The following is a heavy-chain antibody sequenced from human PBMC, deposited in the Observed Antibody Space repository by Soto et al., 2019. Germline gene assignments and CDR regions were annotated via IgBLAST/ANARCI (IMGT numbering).Heavy chain of an antibody. CDR2: IIPIFGTA. CDR3: ARDGPYSSGWRRFDY. CDR1: GGTFSSYA. J-gene: IGHJ4*02. D-gene: IGHD6-19*01. Sequence: GASVKVSCKASGGTFSSYAISCVRQAPGQGLEWMGGIIPIFGTANYAQKFQGRVTITADESTSTAYMELSSLRSEDTAVYYCARDGPYSSGWRRFDYWGQGTLVTVSS. V-gene: IGHV1-69*13.